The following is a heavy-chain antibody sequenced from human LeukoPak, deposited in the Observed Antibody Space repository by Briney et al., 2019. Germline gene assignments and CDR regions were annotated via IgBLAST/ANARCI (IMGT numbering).Heavy chain of an antibody. CDR3: ARKGVFCSSTSCYRAEFDY. D-gene: IGHD2-2*02. V-gene: IGHV3-21*01. J-gene: IGHJ4*02. Sequence: PGGSLRLSCAASGFTFSSYSMSWVRQAPGKGLEWVSSISGGSSCIYYADSVKGRFTISRDNAKNSLYLQMNSLTAEDTAVYYCARKGVFCSSTSCYRAEFDYWGQGTLVTVSS. CDR1: GFTFSSYS. CDR2: ISGGSSCI.